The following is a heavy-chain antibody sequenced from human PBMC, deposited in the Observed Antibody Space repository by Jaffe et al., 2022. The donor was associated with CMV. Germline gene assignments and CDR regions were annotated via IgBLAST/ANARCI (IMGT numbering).Heavy chain of an antibody. D-gene: IGHD5-18*01. CDR1: GGSISSSSYY. CDR3: ARLDTAMVNWYYYYYMDV. CDR2: IYYSGST. J-gene: IGHJ6*03. Sequence: QLQLQESGPGLVKPSETLSLTCTVSGGSISSSSYYWGWIRQPPGKGLEWIGSIYYSGSTYYNPSLKSRVTISVDTSKNQFSLKLSSVTAADTAVYYCARLDTAMVNWYYYYYMDVWGKGTTVTVSS. V-gene: IGHV4-39*01.